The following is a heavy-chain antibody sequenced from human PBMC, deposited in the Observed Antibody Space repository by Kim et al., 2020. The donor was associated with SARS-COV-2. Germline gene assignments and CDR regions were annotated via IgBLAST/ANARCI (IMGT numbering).Heavy chain of an antibody. D-gene: IGHD3-10*01. CDR1: GFTFSDYY. Sequence: GGSLRLSCAASGFTFSDYYMSWIRQAPGKGLEWVSYISSSSSYTNYADSVKGRFTISRDNAKNSLYLQMNSLRAEDTAVYYCARAPPLNLWFGESSDYYYGMDVWGQGTTVTVSS. CDR2: ISSSSSYT. J-gene: IGHJ6*02. V-gene: IGHV3-11*05. CDR3: ARAPPLNLWFGESSDYYYGMDV.